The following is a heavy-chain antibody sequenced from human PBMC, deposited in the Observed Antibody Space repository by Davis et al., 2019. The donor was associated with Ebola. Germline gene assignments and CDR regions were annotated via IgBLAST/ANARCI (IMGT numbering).Heavy chain of an antibody. V-gene: IGHV1-18*01. D-gene: IGHD1-26*01. Sequence: ASVKVSCKASGYTFTSYGISWVRQAPGQGLEWMGWISAYNGNTNYAQKLQGRVTMTTDTSTSTAYMELRSLRSDDTAVYYCARARPLRSYSPVYFDYWGQGTLVTVSS. CDR2: ISAYNGNT. CDR1: GYTFTSYG. CDR3: ARARPLRSYSPVYFDY. J-gene: IGHJ4*02.